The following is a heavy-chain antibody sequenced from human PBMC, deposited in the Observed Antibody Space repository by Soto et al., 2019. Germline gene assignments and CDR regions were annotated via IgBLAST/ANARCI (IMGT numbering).Heavy chain of an antibody. J-gene: IGHJ4*02. V-gene: IGHV3-23*01. CDR2: ISGSGGST. D-gene: IGHD4-17*01. CDR3: AKDVDYGGNSGHFDY. Sequence: EVQLLESGGGLVQPGGSLRLSCAASGFTFSSYAMSWVRQAPGKGLEWVSAISGSGGSTYYADSVKGRFTISRDNSKNTLYLQVNSLRAEDTAVYYCAKDVDYGGNSGHFDYWGQGTLVTVSS. CDR1: GFTFSSYA.